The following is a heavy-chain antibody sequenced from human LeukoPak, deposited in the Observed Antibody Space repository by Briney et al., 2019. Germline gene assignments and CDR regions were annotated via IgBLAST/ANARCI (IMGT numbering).Heavy chain of an antibody. J-gene: IGHJ4*02. CDR3: ARVVDGSSDY. Sequence: PSETLSLTCTVSGGSISSSSYYWGWIRQPPGQGLEWIGSIYYSGSTYYNPSLKSRVTISVDTSKNQFSLKLSSVTAADTAVYYCARVVDGSSDYWGQGTLVTVSS. V-gene: IGHV4-39*07. D-gene: IGHD1-26*01. CDR1: GGSISSSSYY. CDR2: IYYSGST.